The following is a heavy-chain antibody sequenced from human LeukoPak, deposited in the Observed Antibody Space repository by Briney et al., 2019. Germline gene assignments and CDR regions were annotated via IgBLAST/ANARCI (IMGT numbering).Heavy chain of an antibody. D-gene: IGHD2-15*01. CDR2: IYYSGST. Sequence: PSETLSLTCTVSGGSVSSGSCYWNWIRQPPGKGLEWIGYIYYSGSTNYNPSLKSRVTISVDTSKNQFSLKLNSVTAADTAVYYCARDLSAAGGYGMDVWGQGTTVTVSS. V-gene: IGHV4-61*01. CDR1: GGSVSSGSCY. CDR3: ARDLSAAGGYGMDV. J-gene: IGHJ6*02.